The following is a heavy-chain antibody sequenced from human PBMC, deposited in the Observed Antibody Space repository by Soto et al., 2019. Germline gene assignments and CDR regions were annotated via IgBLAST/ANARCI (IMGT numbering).Heavy chain of an antibody. CDR1: GFTFSSYA. D-gene: IGHD6-6*01. J-gene: IGHJ4*02. V-gene: IGHV3-23*01. Sequence: EVQLLESGGGLVQPGGSLRLSCAASGFTFSSYAMRWGRQAPGKGLEWVSAISGSGGSTYYADSVKGRFTISRDNSKNTLYLQMNSLRAEDMAVYYCAKDLEYSSSSYFDYWGQGTLVTLSS. CDR2: ISGSGGST. CDR3: AKDLEYSSSSYFDY.